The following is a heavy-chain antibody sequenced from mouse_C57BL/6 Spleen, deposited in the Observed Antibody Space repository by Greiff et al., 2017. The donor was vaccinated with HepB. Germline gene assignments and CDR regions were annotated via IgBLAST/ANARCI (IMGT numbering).Heavy chain of an antibody. Sequence: VKLMESGAELVKPGASVKLSCKASGYTFTEYTIHWVKQRSGQGLEWIGWFYPGSGSIKYNEKFKDKATLTADKSSSTVDMELSRLTSEDSAVYLCARHEREGLYYVNYEAWFAYWGQGTRVTVSA. CDR3: ARHEREGLYYVNYEAWFAY. J-gene: IGHJ3*01. CDR2: FYPGSGSI. D-gene: IGHD2-1*01. V-gene: IGHV1-62-2*01. CDR1: GYTFTEYT.